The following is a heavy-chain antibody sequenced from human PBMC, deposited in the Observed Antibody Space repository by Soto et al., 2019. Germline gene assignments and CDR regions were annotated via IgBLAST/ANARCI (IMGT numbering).Heavy chain of an antibody. V-gene: IGHV3-30*18. J-gene: IGHJ4*02. CDR2: ISYDGSNK. Sequence: QVQLVESGGGVVQPGRSLRLSCAASGFTFSSYGMHWVGQAPGKGLEWVAVISYDGSNKYYADSVKGRFTISRDNSKNTLYLQMNSLRAEDTAVYYCAKDLRRDGYQGTDYWGQGTLVTVSS. CDR1: GFTFSSYG. D-gene: IGHD5-12*01. CDR3: AKDLRRDGYQGTDY.